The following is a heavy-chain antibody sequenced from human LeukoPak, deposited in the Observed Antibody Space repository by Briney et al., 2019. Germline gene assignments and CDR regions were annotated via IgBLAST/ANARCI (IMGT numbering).Heavy chain of an antibody. V-gene: IGHV3-30-3*01. J-gene: IGHJ4*02. CDR3: ARDLVDYYDSSGYYPPSY. D-gene: IGHD3-22*01. CDR2: ISYDGSNK. Sequence: PGRSLRLSRAASGFTFSSYAMHWVRQAPGKGLEWVAVISYDGSNKYYADSVKGRFTISRDNSKNTLYLQMNSLRAEDTAVYYCARDLVDYYDSSGYYPPSYWGQGTLVTVSS. CDR1: GFTFSSYA.